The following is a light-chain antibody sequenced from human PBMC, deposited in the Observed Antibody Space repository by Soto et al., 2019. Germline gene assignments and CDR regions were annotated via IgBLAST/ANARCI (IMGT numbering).Light chain of an antibody. CDR2: DAS. CDR1: QSVRHK. J-gene: IGKJ4*01. Sequence: IVMTQYPATLSVSPGEGVTLSCRASQSVRHKLAWYQQRPGQGPRLLIFDASTRAPGVPDRFSGSGSGTDFTLTINSLQSADSAVYFCQQYDNWPPITFGGGTKLEIK. V-gene: IGKV3-15*01. CDR3: QQYDNWPPIT.